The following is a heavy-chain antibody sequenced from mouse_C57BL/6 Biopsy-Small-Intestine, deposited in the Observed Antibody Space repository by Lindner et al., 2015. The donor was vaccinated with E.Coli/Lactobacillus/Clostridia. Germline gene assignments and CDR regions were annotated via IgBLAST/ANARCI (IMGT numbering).Heavy chain of an antibody. CDR3: MRELGYVGFDY. Sequence: VQLQESGGGLVQPKGSLKLSCVASGFSFNTYAMNWVRQAPGKGLEWVARIRSKSNNYATYYADSVKDRFTISRDDSESMLYLQMNDLKTEDTAMYYCMRELGYVGFDYWGQGTTLTVSS. D-gene: IGHD4-1*01. CDR2: IRSKSNNYAT. J-gene: IGHJ2*01. V-gene: IGHV10-1*01. CDR1: GFSFNTYA.